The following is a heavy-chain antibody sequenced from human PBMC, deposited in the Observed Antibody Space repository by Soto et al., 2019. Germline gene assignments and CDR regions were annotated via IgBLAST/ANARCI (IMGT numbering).Heavy chain of an antibody. CDR3: ARVTGDVDIVATTNYYYMDV. V-gene: IGHV1-18*01. D-gene: IGHD5-12*01. CDR2: ISAYNGNT. J-gene: IGHJ6*03. CDR1: GYTFTSYG. Sequence: ASVKVSCKASGYTFTSYGISWVRQAPGQGLEWMGWISAYNGNTNCAQKLQGRVTMTTDTSTSTAYMELRSLRSDDTAVYYCARVTGDVDIVATTNYYYMDVWGKGTAVTVSS.